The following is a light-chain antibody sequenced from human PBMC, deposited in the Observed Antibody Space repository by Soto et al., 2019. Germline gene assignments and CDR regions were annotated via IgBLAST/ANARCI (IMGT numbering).Light chain of an antibody. V-gene: IGLV2-14*01. CDR3: SSYTSSSTLV. CDR1: SSDVCGYNY. J-gene: IGLJ2*01. Sequence: QSALTQPASVSGSPGQSITISCTGTSSDVCGYNYVSWYQQHPGKAPKLMIYEVSNRPSGVSNRFSGSKSGNTDSLTISGLQAEDEAEYYCSSYTSSSTLVFGGGTKLTVL. CDR2: EVS.